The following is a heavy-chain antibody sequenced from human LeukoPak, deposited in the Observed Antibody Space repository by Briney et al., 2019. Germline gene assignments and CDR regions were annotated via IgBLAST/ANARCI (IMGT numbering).Heavy chain of an antibody. CDR1: GFTFSSYS. V-gene: IGHV3-21*01. J-gene: IGHJ4*02. Sequence: ASLRLSCASSGFTFSSYSMNCLRQAPGEGLEWVSSINSTSSYIYYADSVKGRFTISRDNAKNSLYLQMNSLRAEDTAVYYCARDRGLVVVAATDYWGQGTLVTVSS. CDR3: ARDRGLVVVAATDY. CDR2: INSTSSYI. D-gene: IGHD2-15*01.